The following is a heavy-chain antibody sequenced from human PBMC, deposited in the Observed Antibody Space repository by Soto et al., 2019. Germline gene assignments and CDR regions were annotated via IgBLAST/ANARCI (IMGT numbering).Heavy chain of an antibody. CDR3: ARAAVPAARGNRRNYCYYGLDV. V-gene: IGHV3-21*01. J-gene: IGHJ6*02. CDR1: GFTFSSYS. D-gene: IGHD2-2*01. Sequence: GGSLSLSCAASGFTFSSYSMNWVRQAPGKGLEWVSSISSSSSYIYYADSVKDRFTISRDNAKNSLYLQMNSLRAEDTAVYYCARAAVPAARGNRRNYCYYGLDVWGQGTMVTVYS. CDR2: ISSSSSYI.